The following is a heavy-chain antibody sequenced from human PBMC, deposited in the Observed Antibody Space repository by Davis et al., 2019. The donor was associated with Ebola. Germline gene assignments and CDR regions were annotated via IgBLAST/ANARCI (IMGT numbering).Heavy chain of an antibody. Sequence: ASVKVSCKASGYTFTSYGISWVRQAPGQGLEWMGWISAYNGNTNYAQKLQGRVTMTTDTSTSTAYMELRSLRSDDTAVYYCAREVGTVTTTWFDPWGQGTLVTVSS. CDR3: AREVGTVTTTWFDP. CDR2: ISAYNGNT. J-gene: IGHJ5*02. V-gene: IGHV1-18*01. CDR1: GYTFTSYG. D-gene: IGHD4-17*01.